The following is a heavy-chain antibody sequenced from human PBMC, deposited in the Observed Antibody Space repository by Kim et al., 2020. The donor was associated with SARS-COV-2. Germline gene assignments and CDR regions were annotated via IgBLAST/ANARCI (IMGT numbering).Heavy chain of an antibody. J-gene: IGHJ6*02. V-gene: IGHV4-31*03. CDR2: IYYSEST. CDR1: GGSISSGGYY. CDR3: ARAHRTIFGVVEYMDV. Sequence: SETLSLTCTVSGGSISSGGYYWSWIRQHPGKGLEWIGYIYYSESTYYNPSLKSRVTISVDTSKNQFSLKLSSVTAADTAVYYCARAHRTIFGVVEYMDVWGQGTTVTVSS. D-gene: IGHD3-3*01.